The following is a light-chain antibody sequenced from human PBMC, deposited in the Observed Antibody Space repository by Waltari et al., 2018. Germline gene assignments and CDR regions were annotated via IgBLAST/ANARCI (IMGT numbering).Light chain of an antibody. V-gene: IGKV1-33*01. CDR1: QDSSNY. CDR2: DAS. J-gene: IGKJ4*01. Sequence: DIQMTQSPSSLSASVGDRVTITCQASQDSSNYLNWYQQKPGKAPKLLIYDASNLETGVPSRFSGSGSGTDFTFTISSLQPEDIATYYCQQYDNLPLTFGGVTKVEIK. CDR3: QQYDNLPLT.